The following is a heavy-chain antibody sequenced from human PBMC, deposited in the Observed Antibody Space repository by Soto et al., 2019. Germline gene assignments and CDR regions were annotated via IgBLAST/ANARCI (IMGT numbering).Heavy chain of an antibody. D-gene: IGHD2-15*01. Sequence: QVQLQESGPGLVKPSETLSLTCTVSSDSISNYYWTWIRQPPGKGLEWIGYIHDSGRSNYNPSLKGRIGITAHTTKQQCSLKLNSVPAADRAVYYWPRGGGTRGWYWGQGTLVTVSS. J-gene: IGHJ4*02. CDR2: IHDSGRS. CDR1: SDSISNYY. CDR3: PRGGGTRGWY. V-gene: IGHV4-59*01.